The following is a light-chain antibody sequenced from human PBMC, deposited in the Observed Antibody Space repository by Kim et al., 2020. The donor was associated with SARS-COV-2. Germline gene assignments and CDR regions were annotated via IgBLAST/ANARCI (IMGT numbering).Light chain of an antibody. CDR1: QSVSSN. J-gene: IGKJ2*01. Sequence: EIVMTHSPATLSVSPGERATLSCRASQSVSSNLAWYQQKPGQGPRVLIYDASTRVRGIPARFSGSGSGTEFTLTIDSLQSEDFAIYYCQQDKDWYTFGQGTKLEI. V-gene: IGKV3-15*01. CDR2: DAS. CDR3: QQDKDWYT.